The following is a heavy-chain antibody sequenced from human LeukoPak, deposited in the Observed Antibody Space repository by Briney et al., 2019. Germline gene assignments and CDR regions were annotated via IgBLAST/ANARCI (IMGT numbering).Heavy chain of an antibody. D-gene: IGHD2-15*01. CDR1: GASISSYY. V-gene: IGHV4-59*08. Sequence: SETLSLTCTVSGASISSYYWTWIRQPPGKGLEWIGYIHYSGDTKCNPSLKSRVTISVDTSKNQVSLQLNSVTAADTAVYYCAGYCGGGSCADSWGQGTLVTASS. CDR2: IHYSGDT. J-gene: IGHJ4*02. CDR3: AGYCGGGSCADS.